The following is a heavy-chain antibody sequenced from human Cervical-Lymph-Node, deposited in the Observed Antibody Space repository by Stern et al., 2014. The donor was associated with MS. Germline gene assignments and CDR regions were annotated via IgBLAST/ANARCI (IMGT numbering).Heavy chain of an antibody. D-gene: IGHD6-13*01. CDR2: IYYSGSS. Sequence: QVQLQESGPGLVKPSETLSLTCTVSGGSISSYYWSWIRQPPGKGLEWIGYIYYSGSSNYNPSLKSRVTIPVDTSKNQFSLKLSSVTAADTAVYYCARAGYISSIDYWGQGTLVTVSS. CDR1: GGSISSYY. V-gene: IGHV4-59*01. J-gene: IGHJ4*02. CDR3: ARAGYISSIDY.